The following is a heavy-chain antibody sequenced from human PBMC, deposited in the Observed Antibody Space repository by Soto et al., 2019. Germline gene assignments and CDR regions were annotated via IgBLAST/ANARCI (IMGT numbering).Heavy chain of an antibody. V-gene: IGHV4-30-4*01. D-gene: IGHD3-22*01. CDR2: IYYSGST. Sequence: QVQLQESGPGLVKPSQTQSLTCTVSGGSISSGDYYWGWILQPPGKGLARIGYIYYSGSTYYSPSLKSRVTISVDTSKNQFSLKLSFVTAADTAVYYCARGSYYYDSSGYCHYWGQGTLVTVSS. CDR1: GGSISSGDYY. CDR3: ARGSYYYDSSGYCHY. J-gene: IGHJ4*02.